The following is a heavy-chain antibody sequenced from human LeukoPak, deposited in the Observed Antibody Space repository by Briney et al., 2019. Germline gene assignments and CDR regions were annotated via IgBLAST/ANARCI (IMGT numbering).Heavy chain of an antibody. CDR1: GFTLSDFW. V-gene: IGHV3-7*01. CDR2: IDQDGGDK. Sequence: GGSLRLSFAASGFTLSDFWMSWVRQAPGKGLEWVANIDQDGGDKNYVGSVKGRFTISRDDAKNSLFLQMNSLRAEDTAVYYCARESTEDRPGSWGQGTLVTVSS. CDR3: ARESTEDRPGS. J-gene: IGHJ5*02. D-gene: IGHD5/OR15-5a*01.